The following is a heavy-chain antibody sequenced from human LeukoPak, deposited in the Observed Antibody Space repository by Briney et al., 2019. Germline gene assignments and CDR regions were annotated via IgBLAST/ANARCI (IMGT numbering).Heavy chain of an antibody. CDR3: AAEDDFGAFDI. CDR1: GFTFTSSA. CDR2: IVVGSANT. V-gene: IGHV1-58*02. J-gene: IGHJ3*02. D-gene: IGHD3/OR15-3a*01. Sequence: SVKVSCKASGFTFTSSAMQWVRQARGQRLEWIGLIVVGSANTNYEKKFQERVTITRDMSTSTAYLELSSLRSEGPAVYYCAAEDDFGAFDIWGQGTMVTVSS.